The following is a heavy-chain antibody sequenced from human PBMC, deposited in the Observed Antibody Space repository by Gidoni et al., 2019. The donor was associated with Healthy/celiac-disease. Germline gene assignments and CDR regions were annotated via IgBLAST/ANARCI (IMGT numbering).Heavy chain of an antibody. CDR1: GGTFSSYA. V-gene: IGHV1-69*06. J-gene: IGHJ5*02. CDR2: IIPSFGTA. D-gene: IGHD6-19*01. Sequence: QVQLVQSGAEVKKPGSSVKVSCKASGGTFSSYAISWVRQAPGQGLAWMGGIIPSFGTANYAQKFPGRVTINADKSTSTAYMELSSLRSEDTAVYYCANRGWLNWFDPWGQGTLVTVSS. CDR3: ANRGWLNWFDP.